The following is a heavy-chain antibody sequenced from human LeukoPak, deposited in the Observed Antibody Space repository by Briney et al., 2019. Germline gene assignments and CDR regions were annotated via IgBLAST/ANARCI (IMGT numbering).Heavy chain of an antibody. CDR2: IKQDGSEK. Sequence: GGSLRLSCAASGFTFSSYWMSWVRQAPGKGLEWVANIKQDGSEKYYVDSVKGRFTIFRDNAKNSLYLQMNSLRAEDTAVYYCARRGSSGWYRAFDIWGQGTMVTVSS. CDR1: GFTFSSYW. J-gene: IGHJ3*02. CDR3: ARRGSSGWYRAFDI. V-gene: IGHV3-7*01. D-gene: IGHD6-19*01.